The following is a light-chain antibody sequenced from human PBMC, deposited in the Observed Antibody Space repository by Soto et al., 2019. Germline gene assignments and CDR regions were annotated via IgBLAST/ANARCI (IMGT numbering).Light chain of an antibody. CDR3: QQYYSYPHT. CDR1: QGISSY. V-gene: IGKV1-8*01. J-gene: IGKJ2*01. Sequence: AIRMTQSPSYFSASTGDRVTITCRASQGISSYLAWYQQKPGKAPKHLIYAASTLQSGVPSRFSGSGSGTDFTLTISCLQSEDFANYYCQQYYSYPHTFGQGTKLEIK. CDR2: AAS.